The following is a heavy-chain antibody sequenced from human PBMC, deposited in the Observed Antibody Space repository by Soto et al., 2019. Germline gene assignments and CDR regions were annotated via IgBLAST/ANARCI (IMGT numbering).Heavy chain of an antibody. CDR2: IYYSGST. Sequence: SETLSLTFTVSGGSISRYYCSLIRQPPGKGLEWIGYIYYSGSTNCNPSPKSRVTISVDTSKNQFSLKLSSVTAADTAVYYCARDRITMVREATSYYYYGMDVWGQGTTVTVSS. D-gene: IGHD3-10*01. CDR3: ARDRITMVREATSYYYYGMDV. CDR1: GGSISRYY. J-gene: IGHJ6*02. V-gene: IGHV4-59*01.